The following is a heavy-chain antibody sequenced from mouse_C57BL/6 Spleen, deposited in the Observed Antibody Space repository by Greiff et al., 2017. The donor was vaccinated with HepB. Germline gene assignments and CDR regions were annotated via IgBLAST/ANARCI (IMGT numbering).Heavy chain of an antibody. D-gene: IGHD1-1*01. Sequence: QVQLQQSGPELVKPGASVKISCKASGYAFSSSWMNWVKQRPGKGLEWIGRIYPGDGDTNYNGKFKGKATLTADKSSSTAYMQLSSLTSEDSAVYFCARVIATLVGYFDFWGTGTTVTVSS. CDR2: IYPGDGDT. CDR1: GYAFSSSW. J-gene: IGHJ1*03. V-gene: IGHV1-82*01. CDR3: ARVIATLVGYFDF.